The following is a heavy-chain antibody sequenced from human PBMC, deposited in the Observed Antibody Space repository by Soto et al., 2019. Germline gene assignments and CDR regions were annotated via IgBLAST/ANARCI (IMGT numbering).Heavy chain of an antibody. Sequence: ASVKVSCKASGGTFSSYTISWVRQAPGQGLEWMGRIIPILGIANYAQKFQGRVTITADKSTSTAYMELSSLRSEDTAVYYCARDLPTYYYGSGDNWFDPWGQGTLVTVSS. J-gene: IGHJ5*02. CDR3: ARDLPTYYYGSGDNWFDP. CDR2: IIPILGIA. CDR1: GGTFSSYT. D-gene: IGHD3-10*01. V-gene: IGHV1-69*04.